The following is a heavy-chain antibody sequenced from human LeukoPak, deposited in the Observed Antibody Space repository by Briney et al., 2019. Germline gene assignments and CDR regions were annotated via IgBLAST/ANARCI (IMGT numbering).Heavy chain of an antibody. J-gene: IGHJ4*02. CDR3: AKGLGTSGYHDY. CDR1: GFPFSNYA. Sequence: GGSLRLSCAASGFPFSNYAMTWVRQAPGKGLERVSGISDSGDRTYYADSVKGRFTISRDDSKNMLYLQMNSLRVEDTALYYCAKGLGTSGYHDYWGQGTLVTVSS. D-gene: IGHD3-22*01. V-gene: IGHV3-23*01. CDR2: ISDSGDRT.